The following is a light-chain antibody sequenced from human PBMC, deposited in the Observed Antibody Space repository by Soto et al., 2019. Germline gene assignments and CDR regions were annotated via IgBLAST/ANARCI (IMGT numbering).Light chain of an antibody. Sequence: IVMTQSPATLSVSPGEGVTLSCRTSHSVNSHVAWYQQKPGQAPRLLLYGASTRATGIPVRFSGSGSGTEFTLTISSLQSDDFATDYCQQYHSYRTFGQGTKGEI. CDR2: GAS. CDR3: QQYHSYRT. CDR1: HSVNSH. J-gene: IGKJ1*01. V-gene: IGKV3-15*01.